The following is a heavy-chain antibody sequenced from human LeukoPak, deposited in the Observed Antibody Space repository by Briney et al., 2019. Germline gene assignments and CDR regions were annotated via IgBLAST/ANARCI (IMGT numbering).Heavy chain of an antibody. Sequence: GGTLRPSCAASGFTFYDYAMHGVRQAPGKGWEGVALISFVGNIKNNADSVKGRFTISRDNSKKPLYLQMNSLRPDDTAVYYCARGRGAYDLWGQGTMVTVSS. V-gene: IGHV3-30*04. CDR3: ARGRGAYDL. D-gene: IGHD3-10*01. J-gene: IGHJ3*01. CDR1: GFTFYDYA. CDR2: ISFVGNIK.